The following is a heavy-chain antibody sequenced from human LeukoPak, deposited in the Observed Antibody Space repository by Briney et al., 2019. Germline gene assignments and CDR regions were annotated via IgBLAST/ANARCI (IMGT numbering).Heavy chain of an antibody. V-gene: IGHV4-59*11. CDR1: GDSFSSHY. J-gene: IGHJ3*02. CDR2: ISYIGTT. D-gene: IGHD4-17*01. CDR3: ARDLVTVTKGFDI. Sequence: PSETLSLTCAVSGDSFSSHYWTWIRQPPGRGLEWIGYISYIGTTNNNPSLKSRVTISIDTSKNQFSLKLSSVTTADTAVYYCARDLVTVTKGFDIWGLGTMVSVSS.